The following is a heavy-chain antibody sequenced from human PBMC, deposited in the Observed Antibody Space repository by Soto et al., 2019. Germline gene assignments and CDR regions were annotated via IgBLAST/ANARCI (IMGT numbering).Heavy chain of an antibody. CDR1: GYTFTAYY. CDR3: ARDLGMSGENWFDP. V-gene: IGHV1-2*04. CDR2: INPNSGGT. J-gene: IGHJ5*02. D-gene: IGHD3-10*01. Sequence: ASVKVSCKASGYTFTAYYIHWVRQAPGQGLEWMGWINPNSGGTNYAQKFRGLVTLTRDTSISTAYMELSRLTSDDTAVYYCARDLGMSGENWFDPWGQGTLVTVSS.